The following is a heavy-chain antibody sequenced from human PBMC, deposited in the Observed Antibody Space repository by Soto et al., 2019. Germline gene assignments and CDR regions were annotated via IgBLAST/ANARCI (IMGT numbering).Heavy chain of an antibody. D-gene: IGHD2-15*01. J-gene: IGHJ3*02. Sequence: QVQLVQSGAEVKKPGSSVKVSCKASGGTFSSYAISWVRQAPGQGLEWMGGIIPIFGTANYAQKFQGRVTMTADKSTSTAYMERSSLRSEDTAVYYCARAGRVVVAATQGSCDIWGQGTMVTVSA. CDR1: GGTFSSYA. CDR3: ARAGRVVVAATQGSCDI. V-gene: IGHV1-69*06. CDR2: IIPIFGTA.